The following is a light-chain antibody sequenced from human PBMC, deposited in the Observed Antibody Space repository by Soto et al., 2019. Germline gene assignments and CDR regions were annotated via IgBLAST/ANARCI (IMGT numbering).Light chain of an antibody. V-gene: IGLV1-44*01. CDR1: SSNIEENS. CDR2: DDY. J-gene: IGLJ3*02. Sequence: QSVLTQPPSASGTPGQRVTISCSGSSSNIEENSVTWYQRLQRTTPKVLIYDDYHRPSVVADRFSGSKSGTSASLAISDLQSEDEGEYYCTAWDDSLNAWLFGGGTKLTVL. CDR3: TAWDDSLNAWL.